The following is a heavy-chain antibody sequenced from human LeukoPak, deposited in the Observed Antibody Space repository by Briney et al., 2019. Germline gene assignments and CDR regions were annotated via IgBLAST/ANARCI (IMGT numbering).Heavy chain of an antibody. D-gene: IGHD3-3*01. CDR1: GYTFTSYY. CDR3: ARGHYDFWSGYYARNGDYFDY. J-gene: IGHJ4*02. Sequence: ASVKVSCKASGYTFTSYYMHWVRQAPGQGLEWMGIINPSGGSTSCAQKFQGRVTMTRDTSTSTVYMELSSLRSEDTAVYYCARGHYDFWSGYYARNGDYFDYWGQGTLVTVSS. CDR2: INPSGGST. V-gene: IGHV1-46*01.